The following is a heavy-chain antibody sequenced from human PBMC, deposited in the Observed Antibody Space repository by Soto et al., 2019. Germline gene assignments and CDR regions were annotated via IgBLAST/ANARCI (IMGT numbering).Heavy chain of an antibody. CDR3: VGDLAALYDSSGYYLDY. CDR2: LDPNSGAT. V-gene: IGHV1-2*02. CDR1: GYTFTDHY. J-gene: IGHJ4*02. Sequence: ASVKVSCKASGYTFTDHYMHWVRQAPGQGLEWMGCLDPNSGATNYAQRFQGRVTMTSDTSISTAYMELSRLTSDDTAIYYCVGDLAALYDSSGYYLDYWGQGSLVTVSS. D-gene: IGHD3-22*01.